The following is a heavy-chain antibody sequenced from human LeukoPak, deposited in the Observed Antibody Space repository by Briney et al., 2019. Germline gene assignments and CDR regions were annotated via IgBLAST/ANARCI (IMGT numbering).Heavy chain of an antibody. V-gene: IGHV1-46*01. CDR3: ARDLYYYDSSGYYGTYFDY. CDR2: INPSGGST. CDR1: GGTFSSYA. J-gene: IGHJ4*02. D-gene: IGHD3-22*01. Sequence: ASVKVSCKASGGTFSSYAISWVRQVPGQGLEWMGIINPSGGSTSYAQKFQGRVTMTRDTSTSTVYMELSSLRSEDTAVYYCARDLYYYDSSGYYGTYFDYWGQGTLVTVSS.